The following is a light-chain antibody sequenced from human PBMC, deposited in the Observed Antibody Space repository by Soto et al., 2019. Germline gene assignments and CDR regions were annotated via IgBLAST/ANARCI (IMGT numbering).Light chain of an antibody. CDR1: QSVSDN. J-gene: IGKJ1*01. CDR2: GAS. Sequence: ELVMTQSPATLSVSPGERVTLSCRASQSVSDNLAWYQQKPGQAPSPLIFGASTRATGVPARFSGSGSGTKFTLTISSLQSEDFAVYYCQHYYNWPRTFGQGTKVDIK. V-gene: IGKV3-15*01. CDR3: QHYYNWPRT.